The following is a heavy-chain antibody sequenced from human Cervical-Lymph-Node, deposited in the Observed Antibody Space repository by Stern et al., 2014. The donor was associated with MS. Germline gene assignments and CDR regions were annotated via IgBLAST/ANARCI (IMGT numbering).Heavy chain of an antibody. J-gene: IGHJ4*02. CDR3: ARETRGASGRFDY. V-gene: IGHV3-33*01. D-gene: IGHD3-10*01. Sequence: QLVQSGGGVVQPGRSLRLSCAASGFTFSSYGMHWVRQAPGKGLEWVAIIWYDGSNKYYADSVKGRFTISRDNSKNTLYLQMNSLRAEDTAVYYCARETRGASGRFDYWGQGTLVTVSS. CDR1: GFTFSSYG. CDR2: IWYDGSNK.